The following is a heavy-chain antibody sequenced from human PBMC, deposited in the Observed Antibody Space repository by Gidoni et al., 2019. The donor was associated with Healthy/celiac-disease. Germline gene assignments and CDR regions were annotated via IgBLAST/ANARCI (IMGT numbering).Heavy chain of an antibody. CDR1: GLSLSTSGVG. J-gene: IGHJ5*02. Sequence: QITFTYSGPTLVKRTQTLRLTCPLSGLSLSTSGVGVGWIRQPPGKALEWLALIYWTDDKRYSPSLKSRLTSTKYTSKNPVVLTMTNMDPVDPATYYCAHVSTVPYVGEWFDPWGQGTLVTVSS. D-gene: IGHD4-17*01. CDR3: AHVSTVPYVGEWFDP. V-gene: IGHV2-5*01. CDR2: IYWTDDK.